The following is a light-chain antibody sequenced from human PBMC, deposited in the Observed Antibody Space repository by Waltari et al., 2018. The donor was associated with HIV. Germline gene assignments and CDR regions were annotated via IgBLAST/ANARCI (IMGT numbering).Light chain of an antibody. Sequence: QSALTQPASVSGSPGQSITISCTGTSSDVGSYNLVSWYQQHPGKATLLMIYEASKRPSGVSNRFSGSKSGDTASLTISGLQAEDEADYYCCSYAGEVFGTGTKVTVL. V-gene: IGLV2-23*01. CDR2: EAS. J-gene: IGLJ1*01. CDR3: CSYAGEV. CDR1: SSDVGSYNL.